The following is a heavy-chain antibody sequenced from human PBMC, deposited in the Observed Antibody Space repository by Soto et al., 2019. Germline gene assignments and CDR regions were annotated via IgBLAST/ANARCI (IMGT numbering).Heavy chain of an antibody. D-gene: IGHD2-2*01. Sequence: SETLSLTCTVSGGSISSYYWSWIRQPAGKGLEWIGRIYTSGSTNYNPSLKSRVTMSVDTSKNQFCLKLSSVTAADTAVYYCARGVSPDIVVVPAAAEGMDVWGQGTTVTVSS. J-gene: IGHJ6*02. CDR1: GGSISSYY. CDR3: ARGVSPDIVVVPAAAEGMDV. CDR2: IYTSGST. V-gene: IGHV4-4*07.